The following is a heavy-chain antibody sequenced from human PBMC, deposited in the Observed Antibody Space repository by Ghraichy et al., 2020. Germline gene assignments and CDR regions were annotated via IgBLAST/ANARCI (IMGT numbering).Heavy chain of an antibody. CDR2: IIPIFGTA. Sequence: SVKVSCKASGGTFSSYAISWVRQAPGQGLEWMGGIIPIFGTANYAQKFQGRVTITADESTSTAYMELSSLRPEDTAVYYCASFFVSDSGAFLEWLTTYYYGMDVWGQGTTVTVSS. D-gene: IGHD3-3*02. CDR3: ASFFVSDSGAFLEWLTTYYYGMDV. J-gene: IGHJ6*02. V-gene: IGHV1-69*13. CDR1: GGTFSSYA.